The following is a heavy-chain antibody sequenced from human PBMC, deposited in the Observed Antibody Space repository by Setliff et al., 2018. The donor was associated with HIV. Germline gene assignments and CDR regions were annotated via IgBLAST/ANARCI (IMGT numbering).Heavy chain of an antibody. J-gene: IGHJ5*02. V-gene: IGHV4-39*01. D-gene: IGHD6-13*01. CDR2: IYYSGST. Sequence: PSETLSLTCTVSGASISRSSYYWGWIRQPPGKGLEWIGSIYYSGSTYYNPSLKSRVTISVDTSKNQFSLKLSSVTAADTAAYYCARGDHRIIAAAGSGWFDPWGQGTLVTVSS. CDR3: ARGDHRIIAAAGSGWFDP. CDR1: GASISRSSYY.